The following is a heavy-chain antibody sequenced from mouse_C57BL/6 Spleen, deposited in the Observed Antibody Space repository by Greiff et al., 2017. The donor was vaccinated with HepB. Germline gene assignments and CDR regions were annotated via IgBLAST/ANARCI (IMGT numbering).Heavy chain of an antibody. J-gene: IGHJ2*01. CDR2: IDPEDGET. CDR3: AYYYGSSQYYFDD. V-gene: IGHV14-2*01. CDR1: GFNIKDYY. D-gene: IGHD1-1*01. Sequence: EVQLQQSGAELVKPGASVKLSCTASGFNIKDYYMHWVKQRTEQGLEWIGRIDPEDGETKYAPNFQGKATITADTSSNTAYLQLSSLTSEDTAVYYCAYYYGSSQYYFDDWGQGTTLTVSS.